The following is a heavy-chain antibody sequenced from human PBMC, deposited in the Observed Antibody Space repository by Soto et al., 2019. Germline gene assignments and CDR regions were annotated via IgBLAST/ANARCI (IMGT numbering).Heavy chain of an antibody. CDR3: GKDLQAYGDYNYYYYGMDV. CDR2: ISYDGHNK. D-gene: IGHD4-17*01. J-gene: IGHJ6*02. CDR1: GFTFTTFG. Sequence: QVQLVESGGGVVQPGGSLRLSCTASGFTFTTFGIHWVRQAPGKGLEWVALISYDGHNKYYSDSVKGRFTISRDNYKNTLSMQMNSLRAEETAVYYCGKDLQAYGDYNYYYYGMDVWGQGTTVSVSS. V-gene: IGHV3-30*18.